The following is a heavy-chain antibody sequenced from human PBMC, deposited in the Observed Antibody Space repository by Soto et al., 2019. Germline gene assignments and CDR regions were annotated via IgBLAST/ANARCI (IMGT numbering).Heavy chain of an antibody. Sequence: QVQLQESGPGLVKPSQTLSLTCNVSGDSINNGGHYWSWIRQPPGKGLEWIGFIYYSGTTYYNPSRKSRVTISVHTSNIQFSLKLNSVTAADTAVYYCARAAVGATKSGFDSWGQGTLVTVSS. CDR2: IYYSGTT. CDR1: GDSINNGGHY. D-gene: IGHD1-26*01. CDR3: ARAAVGATKSGFDS. J-gene: IGHJ4*02. V-gene: IGHV4-31*03.